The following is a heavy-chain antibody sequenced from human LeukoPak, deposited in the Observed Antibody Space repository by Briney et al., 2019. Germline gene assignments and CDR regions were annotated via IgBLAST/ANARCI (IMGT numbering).Heavy chain of an antibody. J-gene: IGHJ4*02. CDR2: IRSKANSYAT. V-gene: IGHV3-73*01. CDR1: GFTFSGSA. D-gene: IGHD1-1*01. CDR3: TSAPLSTGT. Sequence: GGSLRLSCAASGFTFSGSAMHWVRQASGKGLEWVGRIRSKANSYATAYAASVKGRFTISRDDSKNTVYLQMNSLKTEDTAVYCCTSAPLSTGTWGQGTLVTVSS.